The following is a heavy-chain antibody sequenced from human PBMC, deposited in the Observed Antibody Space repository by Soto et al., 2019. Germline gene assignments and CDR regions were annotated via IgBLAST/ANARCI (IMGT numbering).Heavy chain of an antibody. CDR3: AISQDRGGRTTFIY. J-gene: IGHJ4*02. D-gene: IGHD3-16*01. CDR1: GFTFDDNA. V-gene: IGHV3-9*01. Sequence: GGSLRLSCAVSGFTFDDNAMHWVRQAPEKGLEWVSGINWKSDIGYADSVKSRFTISRDNAENSLYLQMNSLRAEDTALYYCAISQDRGGRTTFIYWGQGTQVTVSS. CDR2: INWKSDI.